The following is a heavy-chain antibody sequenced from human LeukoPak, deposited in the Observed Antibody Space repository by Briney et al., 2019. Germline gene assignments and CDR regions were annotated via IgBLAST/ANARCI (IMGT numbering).Heavy chain of an antibody. J-gene: IGHJ4*02. Sequence: GCLRLSFATSGFTFSSHAMNWVRQAPGKGLEWVSGISGSGTNTYYADSVKGRFTISRDNSKNTLYMQMNSLRAEDTAVYYYAKGDKPVIAMVKFDYWGQGTLVTVSS. CDR3: AKGDKPVIAMVKFDY. CDR2: ISGSGTNT. CDR1: GFTFSSHA. D-gene: IGHD5-18*01. V-gene: IGHV3-23*01.